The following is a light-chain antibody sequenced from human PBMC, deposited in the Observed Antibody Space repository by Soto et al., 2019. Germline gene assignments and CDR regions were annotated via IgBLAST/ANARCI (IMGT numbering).Light chain of an antibody. Sequence: EIVLTQSPATLSLSPGERATLSCRASQSVTTDLAWYQQKPGQAPRLLIYDASSRATGIPARFSGSGSGTDFTLTISRLEPEDFAVYYCQQYGSSGTFGQGTKVDIK. CDR1: QSVTTD. CDR2: DAS. J-gene: IGKJ1*01. V-gene: IGKV3-20*01. CDR3: QQYGSSGT.